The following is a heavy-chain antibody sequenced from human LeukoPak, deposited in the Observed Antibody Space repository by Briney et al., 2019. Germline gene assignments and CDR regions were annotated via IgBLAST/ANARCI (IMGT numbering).Heavy chain of an antibody. CDR2: IDDSGNT. V-gene: IGHV4-59*01. D-gene: IGHD3-16*01. J-gene: IGHJ5*02. Sequence: SETLSLTCTVSGGSISRYYWSWIRRPPGKGLEWIGYIDDSGNTDYNPSLKSQVTISVDRSKNQLSLKLSFVTAADTAVYYCARVWSPSYNWFDPWGQGTLVTVSS. CDR1: GGSISRYY. CDR3: ARVWSPSYNWFDP.